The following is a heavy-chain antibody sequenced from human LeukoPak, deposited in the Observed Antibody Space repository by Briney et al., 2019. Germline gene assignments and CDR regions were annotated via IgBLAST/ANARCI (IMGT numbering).Heavy chain of an antibody. CDR1: GFTFDDYG. CDR2: INWNGGST. CDR3: ARKASGYSSSWYWN. V-gene: IGHV3-20*04. J-gene: IGHJ4*02. Sequence: GGSPRLSCAASGFTFDDYGMSWVRHAPGEGLEWVSGINWNGGSTGYADSVKGRFTISRDNAKNSLYLQMNSLRAEDTALYYCARKASGYSSSWYWNWGQGTLVTVSS. D-gene: IGHD6-13*01.